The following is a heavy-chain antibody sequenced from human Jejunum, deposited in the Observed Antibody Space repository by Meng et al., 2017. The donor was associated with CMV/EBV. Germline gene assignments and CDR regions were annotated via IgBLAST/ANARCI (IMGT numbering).Heavy chain of an antibody. Sequence: CTVSGGSISGSYWSWIRQPPGKGLESIGYIYYRGSTNYNPSLKSRVTISVDTSKNQFSVKLTYVTAADTAVYYCARAYSSSNRVDYWGQGTLVTVSS. CDR3: ARAYSSSNRVDY. D-gene: IGHD6-6*01. V-gene: IGHV4-59*01. CDR1: GGSISGSY. J-gene: IGHJ4*02. CDR2: IYYRGST.